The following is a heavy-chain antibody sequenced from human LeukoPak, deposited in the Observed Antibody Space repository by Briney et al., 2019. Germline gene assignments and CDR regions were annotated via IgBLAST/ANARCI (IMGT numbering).Heavy chain of an antibody. CDR1: GGSFSGYY. Sequence: ETLSLTCAVYGGSFSGYYWSWIRQPPGKGLEWIGEINHSGSTNYNPSLKSRVTISVDTSKNQFSLKLSSVTAADTAVYYCARSREYYDSSGYYEYWGQGTLVTVSS. CDR2: INHSGST. V-gene: IGHV4-34*01. CDR3: ARSREYYDSSGYYEY. D-gene: IGHD3-22*01. J-gene: IGHJ4*02.